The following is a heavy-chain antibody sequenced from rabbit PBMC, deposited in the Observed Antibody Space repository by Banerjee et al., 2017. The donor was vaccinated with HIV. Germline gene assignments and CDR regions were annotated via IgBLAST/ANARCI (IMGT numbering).Heavy chain of an antibody. Sequence: QSLEESGGDLVKPGASLTLTCTASGVSFSSDYYMCWVRQAPGKGLEWIACIDGGSSGFTYFASWAKGRFTISETSSTTVTLQMTSLTAADTATYFCARDLPTVIGWNLNLWGPGTLVTVS. CDR3: ARDLPTVIGWNLNL. CDR2: IDGGSSGFT. J-gene: IGHJ4*01. D-gene: IGHD2-1*01. CDR1: GVSFSSDYY. V-gene: IGHV1S40*01.